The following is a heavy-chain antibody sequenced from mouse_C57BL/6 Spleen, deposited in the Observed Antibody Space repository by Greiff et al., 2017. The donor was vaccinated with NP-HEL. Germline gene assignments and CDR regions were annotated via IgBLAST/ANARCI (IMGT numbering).Heavy chain of an antibody. J-gene: IGHJ4*01. CDR2: ISGGGGNT. CDR3: ARQLLSKRDYAMDY. CDR1: GFTFSSYT. D-gene: IGHD1-1*02. V-gene: IGHV5-9*01. Sequence: DVKLVESGGGLVKPGGSLKLSCAASGFTFSSYTMSWVRQTPEKRLEWVATISGGGGNTYYPDSVKGRFTISRDNAKNTLYLQMSSLRSEDTALYYCARQLLSKRDYAMDYWGQGTSVTVSS.